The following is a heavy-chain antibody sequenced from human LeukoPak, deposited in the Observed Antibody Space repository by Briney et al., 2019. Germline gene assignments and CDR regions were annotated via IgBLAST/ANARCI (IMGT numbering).Heavy chain of an antibody. CDR2: IYYSGST. CDR3: ARGSDGGWFNDY. Sequence: PSETLSLTCTVSGGSISSGGYYWSWIRQHPGKGLEWIGYIYYSGSTYYNPSLKSRVTISVDTSKNQFSLKLSSVTAADTAVYYCARGSDGGWFNDYWGQGTLVTVSS. J-gene: IGHJ4*02. D-gene: IGHD4-23*01. V-gene: IGHV4-31*03. CDR1: GGSISSGGYY.